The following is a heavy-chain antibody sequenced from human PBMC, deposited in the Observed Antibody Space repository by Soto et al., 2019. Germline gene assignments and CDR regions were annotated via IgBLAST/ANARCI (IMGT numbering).Heavy chain of an antibody. Sequence: PSETLSLTCTVSGSSISSNYWTWIRQPPGKGLEWIGYVYNSGSTNYNPSLKSRVTISEDTSKSQFPLKVNSMTAADTAVYYCARYRREEVAGYTLDNWGQGILVTVSS. J-gene: IGHJ4*02. CDR2: VYNSGST. V-gene: IGHV4-59*01. CDR3: ARYRREEVAGYTLDN. CDR1: GSSISSNY. D-gene: IGHD2-15*01.